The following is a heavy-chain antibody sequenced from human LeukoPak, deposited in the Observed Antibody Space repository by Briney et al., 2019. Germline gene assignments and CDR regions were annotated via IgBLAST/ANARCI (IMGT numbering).Heavy chain of an antibody. D-gene: IGHD3-22*01. CDR3: AKNRDYYDSSGPIYFDP. Sequence: GRSLRLSCAASGFTFDDYAMHWVRQAPGKGLEWVSGISWNSGSIGYADSMKGRFTISRDNAKNSLYLQMNSLRAEDTALYYCAKNRDYYDSSGPIYFDPWGQGTLVTVSS. J-gene: IGHJ5*02. V-gene: IGHV3-9*01. CDR2: ISWNSGSI. CDR1: GFTFDDYA.